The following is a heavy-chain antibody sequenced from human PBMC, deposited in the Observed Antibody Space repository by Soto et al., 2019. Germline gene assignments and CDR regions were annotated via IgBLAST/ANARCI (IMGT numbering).Heavy chain of an antibody. CDR2: INHSGST. D-gene: IGHD1-7*01. Sequence: SETLSLTCAVYGGSFSGYYWSWIRQPPGKGLEWIWEINHSGSTNYNPSLKSRVTISVDTSKNQFSLKLSSVTAADTAVYYCARGITGTTTDYWGQGTLVTVSS. CDR1: GGSFSGYY. J-gene: IGHJ4*02. V-gene: IGHV4-34*01. CDR3: ARGITGTTTDY.